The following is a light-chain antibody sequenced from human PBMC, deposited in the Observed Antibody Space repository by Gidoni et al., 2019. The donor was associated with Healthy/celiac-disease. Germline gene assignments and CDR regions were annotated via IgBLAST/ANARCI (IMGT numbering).Light chain of an antibody. CDR1: QSVSSY. CDR2: DAS. Sequence: EIVLTQSPATLSLSPGERATLSCRASQSVSSYLAWYQQKPGQATRLLIYDASNRATGIPARFSGSGSGTDFTLTISSLEPEDFAVYYWQQRSNWPPMYTFGQGTKLEIK. J-gene: IGKJ2*01. CDR3: QQRSNWPPMYT. V-gene: IGKV3-11*01.